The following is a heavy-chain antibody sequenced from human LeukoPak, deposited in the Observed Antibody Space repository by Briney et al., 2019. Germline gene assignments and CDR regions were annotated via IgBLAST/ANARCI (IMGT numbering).Heavy chain of an antibody. J-gene: IGHJ5*02. CDR2: MNPNSGNT. D-gene: IGHD2-8*01. CDR1: GYTFTNYD. CDR3: ARRNGNWFDP. V-gene: IGHV1-8*03. Sequence: ASVKVSCXASGYTFTNYDINWVRQATGQGLEWMGWMNPNSGNTGYAQKFQGRVTITRNTSMSTAYMELRSLRSEDTAVYYCARRNGNWFDPWGQGTLVTVSS.